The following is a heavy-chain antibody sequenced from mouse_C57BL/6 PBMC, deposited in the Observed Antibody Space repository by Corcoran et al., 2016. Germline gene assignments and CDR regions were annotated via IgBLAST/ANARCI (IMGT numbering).Heavy chain of an antibody. V-gene: IGHV3-6*01. CDR3: ARLYDGYSVDY. D-gene: IGHD2-3*01. J-gene: IGHJ2*01. CDR1: GYSNTSGYY. CDR2: ISYDGSN. Sequence: DVQLQESGPGLVKPSQSLSLTCSVTGYSNTSGYYWNWIRQFPGNKLEWMGYISYDGSNNYNPSLKNRISITRDTSKNQFFLKLNSVTTEDTATYYCARLYDGYSVDYWGQGTTLTVSS.